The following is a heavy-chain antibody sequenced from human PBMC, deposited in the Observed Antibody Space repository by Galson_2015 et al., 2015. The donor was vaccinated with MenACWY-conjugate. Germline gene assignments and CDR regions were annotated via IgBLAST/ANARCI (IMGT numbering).Heavy chain of an antibody. CDR3: ARVSIPSYGMDV. CDR2: IYTSGST. V-gene: IGHV4-61*09. J-gene: IGHJ6*02. Sequence: TLSLTCTVSGGSISSGSYYWNWIRQPAGKGLEWIGHIYTSGSTNYNPSLKSRVTISIDTSKNQFSLRLNSVTAADTAVYYCARVSIPSYGMDVWGQGTTVTVSS. D-gene: IGHD2/OR15-2a*01. CDR1: GGSISSGSYY.